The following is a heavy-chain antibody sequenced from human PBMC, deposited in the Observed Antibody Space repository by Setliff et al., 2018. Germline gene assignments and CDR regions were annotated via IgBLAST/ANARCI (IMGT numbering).Heavy chain of an antibody. D-gene: IGHD5-18*01. CDR2: LNGDGSTS. CDR3: ARGYSAGYRIDY. J-gene: IGHJ4*02. CDR1: GFTFSSYW. V-gene: IGHV3-74*01. Sequence: GSLRLSCAASGFTFSSYWMSWVRRAPGKGLIWVSRLNGDGSTSTYADSVKGRFTVSRDNAKNTLYLQMNSLRAEDSAVYYCARGYSAGYRIDYWGQGTLVTVSS.